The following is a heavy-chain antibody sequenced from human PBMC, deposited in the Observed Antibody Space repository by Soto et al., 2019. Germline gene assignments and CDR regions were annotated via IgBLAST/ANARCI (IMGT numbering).Heavy chain of an antibody. V-gene: IGHV3-30*18. Sequence: GGSLRLSCAASGFTFSSYGMHWVRQAPGKGLEWVAAISYDGSNKYYADSVKGRFTISRDNSKNTLYLQMNSLRAEDTAVYYCAKFASNRFYGDYPLDYWGQGTLVTVSS. CDR1: GFTFSSYG. CDR2: ISYDGSNK. J-gene: IGHJ4*02. CDR3: AKFASNRFYGDYPLDY. D-gene: IGHD4-17*01.